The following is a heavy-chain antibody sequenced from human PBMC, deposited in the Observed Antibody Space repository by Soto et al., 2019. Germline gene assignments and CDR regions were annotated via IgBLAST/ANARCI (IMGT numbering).Heavy chain of an antibody. V-gene: IGHV3-23*01. CDR1: GFTFSSYA. Sequence: PGGSLRLSCAASGFTFSSYAMSWVRQAPGKGLEWVSAISGSGGSTYYADSVKGRFTISRDNSKNTLYLQMNSLRAEDTAVYYCAKDRNNYYDSSGYDYWVQGTLVTVSS. J-gene: IGHJ4*02. CDR2: ISGSGGST. D-gene: IGHD3-22*01. CDR3: AKDRNNYYDSSGYDY.